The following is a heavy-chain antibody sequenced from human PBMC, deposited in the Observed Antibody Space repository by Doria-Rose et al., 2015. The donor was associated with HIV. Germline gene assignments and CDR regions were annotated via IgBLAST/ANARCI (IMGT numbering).Heavy chain of an antibody. CDR3: ARIKSSRWYHKYYFDF. J-gene: IGHJ4*02. Sequence: SGPVLVKPTETLTLTCTVSGVSLSSPGMGVSWIRQPPGKALEWLANIFSDDKRSYKASLNSRLTISSGTANSQVVLTMTDMDPVDTATYYCARIKSSRWYHKYYFDFWGQGTLVIVSA. CDR1: GVSLSSPGMG. D-gene: IGHD6-13*01. V-gene: IGHV2-26*01. CDR2: IFSDDKR.